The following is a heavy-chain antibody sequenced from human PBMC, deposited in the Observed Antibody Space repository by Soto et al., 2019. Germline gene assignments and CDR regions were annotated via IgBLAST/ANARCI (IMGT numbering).Heavy chain of an antibody. J-gene: IGHJ6*03. D-gene: IGHD3-16*01. CDR2: IYSGGST. CDR1: GFTVSSNY. Sequence: EVQLVESGGGLVQPGGSLRLSCAASGFTVSSNYMSWVRQAPGKGLEWVSVIYSGGSTYYADSVKGRFTISRDNPKNTRYLQMNSLRAEDTAVYYCARDVYDYICGSPSGPYYCYYMDVWRKGTTVTVSS. CDR3: ARDVYDYICGSPSGPYYCYYMDV. V-gene: IGHV3-66*01.